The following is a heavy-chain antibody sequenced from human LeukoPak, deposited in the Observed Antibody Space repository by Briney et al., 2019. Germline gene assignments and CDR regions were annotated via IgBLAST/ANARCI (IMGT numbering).Heavy chain of an antibody. D-gene: IGHD6-6*01. Sequence: GASVKVSCKASGYTFTGYYMHWVRQAPGQGLEWMGWINLNSGGTNYAQKFQGRVTMTRDTSISTAYMELSRLRSDDTAVYYCAREGLYSSSLHVWGKGTTVTVSS. V-gene: IGHV1-2*02. CDR2: INLNSGGT. CDR1: GYTFTGYY. CDR3: AREGLYSSSLHV. J-gene: IGHJ6*04.